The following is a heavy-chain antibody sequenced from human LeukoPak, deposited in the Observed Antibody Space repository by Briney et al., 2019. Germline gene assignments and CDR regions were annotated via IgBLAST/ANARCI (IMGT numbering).Heavy chain of an antibody. Sequence: GGSLRLSCAASGFTFSSYAMHWVRQAPGKGLEWVAVISYDGSNKYYADSVKGRFTISRDNSKNTLYLQMNSLRAEDTAVYYCARVTTVLTVDYWGQGTLVTVSS. CDR2: ISYDGSNK. D-gene: IGHD4-23*01. CDR1: GFTFSSYA. J-gene: IGHJ4*02. V-gene: IGHV3-30-3*01. CDR3: ARVTTVLTVDY.